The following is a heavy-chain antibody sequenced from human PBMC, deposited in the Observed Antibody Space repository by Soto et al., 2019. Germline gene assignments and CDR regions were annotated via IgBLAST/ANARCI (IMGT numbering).Heavy chain of an antibody. CDR2: ISGSGATT. J-gene: IGHJ6*02. D-gene: IGHD3-22*01. CDR3: AQDTPPWWLLRSPPPHGMDV. CDR1: GFTFSSDA. Sequence: WGSLRLSCAASGFTFSSDAMSWVRQAPGKGLEWVSAISGSGATTYYADSVKGRFTISRDNSKNTLYLQMNSLRAEDTAVYYCAQDTPPWWLLRSPPPHGMDVSGQGTTVIVSS. V-gene: IGHV3-23*01.